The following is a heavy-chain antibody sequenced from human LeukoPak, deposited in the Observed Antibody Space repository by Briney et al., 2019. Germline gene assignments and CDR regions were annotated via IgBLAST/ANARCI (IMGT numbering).Heavy chain of an antibody. CDR2: IGTAGDT. CDR3: ARDRKVDGSCYKTYYGMDV. V-gene: IGHV3-13*01. Sequence: PGGSLRLSCAASGFTFSSYDMHWVRQATGKGLEWVSAIGTAGDTYYPGSVKGRFTISRENAKNSLYLQMNSLRAGGTAVYYCARDRKVDGSCYKTYYGMDVWGQGTTVTVSS. CDR1: GFTFSSYD. J-gene: IGHJ6*02. D-gene: IGHD2-2*02.